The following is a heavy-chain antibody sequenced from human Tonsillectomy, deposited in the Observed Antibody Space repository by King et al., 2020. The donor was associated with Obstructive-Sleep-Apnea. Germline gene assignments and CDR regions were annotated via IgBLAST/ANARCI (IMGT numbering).Heavy chain of an antibody. D-gene: IGHD4-17*01. CDR2: INTDTGDP. J-gene: IGHJ4*02. CDR1: GYTFSTYA. CDR3: ARDLGTTVTTSY. V-gene: IGHV7-4-1*02. Sequence: QLVQSGSELKKPGASVKISCKASGYTFSTYAINWVRQAPGQGLEWMGWINTDTGDPTYAQGFPGRFVFSLDTSVRTKYLQLNSLKPEDTAMYSCARDLGTTVTTSYWGQGTLVTVSS.